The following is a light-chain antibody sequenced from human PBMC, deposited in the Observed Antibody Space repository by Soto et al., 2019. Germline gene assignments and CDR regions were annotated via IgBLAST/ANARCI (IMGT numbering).Light chain of an antibody. Sequence: QSVLTQAPSASGTPGQRVTISCSASSSNVGSLSVDWYQHLPVTASKLLIHSNYQRPSGVPDRFSGSKSGTSASLAINGLQSEDEADYYCAAWDGSLNGLSVFGTGTKVTVL. CDR3: AAWDGSLNGLSV. J-gene: IGLJ1*01. CDR2: SNY. V-gene: IGLV1-44*01. CDR1: SSNVGSLS.